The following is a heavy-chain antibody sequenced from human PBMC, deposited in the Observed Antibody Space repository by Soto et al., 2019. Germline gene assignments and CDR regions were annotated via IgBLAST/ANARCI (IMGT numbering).Heavy chain of an antibody. CDR1: GYTFTGYY. D-gene: IGHD2-15*01. J-gene: IGHJ5*02. CDR3: ARAGYCSGGSCSNWFDP. CDR2: INPNSGGT. Sequence: ASVKVSCKASGYTFTGYYIHWVRQAPGQGLEWMGWINPNSGGTNYAQKFQGRVTMTRDTSISTAYMELSRLRSDDTAVYYCARAGYCSGGSCSNWFDPWGQGTTVTVSS. V-gene: IGHV1-2*02.